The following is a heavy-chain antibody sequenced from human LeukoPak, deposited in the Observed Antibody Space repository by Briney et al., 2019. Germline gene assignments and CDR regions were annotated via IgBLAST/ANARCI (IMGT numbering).Heavy chain of an antibody. Sequence: QTGGSLRLSCAASGFTFSSYAMHWVRQAPGKGLEWVAVISYDGSNKYYADSVKGRFTTSRDNSKNTLYLQMNSLRAEDTAVYYCASWNPGAFDIWGQGTMVTVSS. V-gene: IGHV3-30-3*01. D-gene: IGHD1-1*01. CDR2: ISYDGSNK. CDR3: ASWNPGAFDI. CDR1: GFTFSSYA. J-gene: IGHJ3*02.